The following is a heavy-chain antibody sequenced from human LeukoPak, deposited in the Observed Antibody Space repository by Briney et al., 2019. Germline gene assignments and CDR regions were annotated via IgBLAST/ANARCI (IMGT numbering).Heavy chain of an antibody. CDR3: AKEPDGSGSHYSHFDY. CDR1: GFTFSSCA. Sequence: PWGSLRLSCAASGFTFSSCAMSWVRQAPEKGLEWVSAISGGGGRTYYTDSVKGRFTISRDNSKNTLYLQLNSLIVEDTAVYYCAKEPDGSGSHYSHFDYWGQGTLVTVSS. D-gene: IGHD3-10*01. V-gene: IGHV3-23*01. CDR2: ISGGGGRT. J-gene: IGHJ4*02.